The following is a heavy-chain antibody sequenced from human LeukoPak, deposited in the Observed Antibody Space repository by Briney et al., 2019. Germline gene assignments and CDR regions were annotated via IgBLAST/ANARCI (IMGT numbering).Heavy chain of an antibody. D-gene: IGHD6-19*01. CDR3: ASPFSYSSGWYGASYYYGMDV. CDR1: GGSISSSNW. CDR2: IYHSGST. Sequence: PSGTLSLTCAVSGGSISSSNWWSWVRQPPGKGLEWIGGIYHSGSTYYNPSLKSRVTISVDTSKNQFSLKLSSVTAADTAVYYCASPFSYSSGWYGASYYYGMDVWGQGTTVTVSS. J-gene: IGHJ6*02. V-gene: IGHV4-4*02.